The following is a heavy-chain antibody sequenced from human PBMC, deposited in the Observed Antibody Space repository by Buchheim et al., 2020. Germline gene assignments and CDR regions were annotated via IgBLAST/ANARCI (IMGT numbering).Heavy chain of an antibody. CDR3: ARRYYDSSGYYSPFDY. CDR1: GFTFSSYA. CDR2: ISYDGSNK. Sequence: QVQLVESGGGVVQPGRSLRRSCAASGFTFSSYAMHWVRQAPGKGLEWVAVISYDGSNKYYADSVKGRFTISRDNSKNTLYLQMNSLRAEDTAVYYCARRYYDSSGYYSPFDYWGQGTL. V-gene: IGHV3-30*04. D-gene: IGHD3-22*01. J-gene: IGHJ4*02.